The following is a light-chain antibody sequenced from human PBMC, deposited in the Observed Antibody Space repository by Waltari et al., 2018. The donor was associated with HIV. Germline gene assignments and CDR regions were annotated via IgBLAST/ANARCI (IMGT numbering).Light chain of an antibody. J-gene: IGLJ3*02. CDR2: DNN. CDR1: SSNIGNNY. CDR3: GTWDSSLSAV. Sequence: QSVLTQPPSVSAAPGQRVTISCSGSSSNIGNNYASWYQHLPGAAPKLPIYDNNNRPAGIPDRVSGSKSDTSATLVITGLQTGDEADYYCGTWDSSLSAVFGGVTKLTVL. V-gene: IGLV1-51*01.